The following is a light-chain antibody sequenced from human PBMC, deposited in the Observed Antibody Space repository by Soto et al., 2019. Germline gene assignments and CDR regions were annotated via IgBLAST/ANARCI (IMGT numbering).Light chain of an antibody. CDR3: QQRCKGFS. Sequence: EIVLTQSPATLSLSPGERATLSCRASQSVSSYLAWYQQKPGQAPRLLIYDASTRAPGIPARFSGSGSGTGLPPTLSRREPEGFSGYYCQQRCKGFSFGPGTKVDIK. CDR2: DAS. V-gene: IGKV3-11*01. CDR1: QSVSSY. J-gene: IGKJ3*01.